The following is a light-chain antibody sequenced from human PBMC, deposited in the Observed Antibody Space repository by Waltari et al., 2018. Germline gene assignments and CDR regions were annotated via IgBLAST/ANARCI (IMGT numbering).Light chain of an antibody. CDR1: HSNIGTNF. CDR3: ASWDGSMNGDWV. CDR2: RNN. Sequence: QSVLTQPPAASGTPGQRVTLSCSGDHSNIGTNFAPWYQQVPGPAPTLLIFRNNQRPSGVPDRFSGSKSGTSASLAITGLRSEDEAVYYCASWDGSMNGDWVFGGGTTLTVL. J-gene: IGLJ2*01. V-gene: IGLV1-44*01.